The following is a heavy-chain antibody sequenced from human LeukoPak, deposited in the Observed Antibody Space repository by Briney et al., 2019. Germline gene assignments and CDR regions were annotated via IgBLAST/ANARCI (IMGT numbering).Heavy chain of an antibody. J-gene: IGHJ4*02. Sequence: PSETLSLTCTVSGGSISSSSYYWGWIRQPPGKGLEWIGSIYYSGSTYYNPSPKSRVTISVDTSKNQFSLKLSSVTAADTAVYYCARDVARGIAAAGTFDYWGQGTLVTVSS. CDR3: ARDVARGIAAAGTFDY. V-gene: IGHV4-39*07. CDR2: IYYSGST. CDR1: GGSISSSSYY. D-gene: IGHD6-13*01.